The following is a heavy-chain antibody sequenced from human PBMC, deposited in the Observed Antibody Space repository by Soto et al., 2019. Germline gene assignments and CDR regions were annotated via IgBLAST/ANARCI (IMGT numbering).Heavy chain of an antibody. CDR1: GGSISSGDYY. D-gene: IGHD3-22*01. CDR2: IYYSGST. V-gene: IGHV4-30-4*01. Sequence: PSETLSLTCTVSGGSISSGDYYWSWIRQPPGKGLEWIGYIYYSGSTYYNPSLKSRVTISVDTSKNQFSLKLSSVTAADTAVYYCARDGDYYDSSGYSAEYFQHWGQGTLGTVSS. CDR3: ARDGDYYDSSGYSAEYFQH. J-gene: IGHJ1*01.